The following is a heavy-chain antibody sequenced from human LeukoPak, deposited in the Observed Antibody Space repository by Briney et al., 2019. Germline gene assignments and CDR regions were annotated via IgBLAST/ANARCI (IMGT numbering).Heavy chain of an antibody. CDR3: ASPGRVGATNPFDY. CDR2: ISGSGGST. D-gene: IGHD1-26*01. J-gene: IGHJ4*02. CDR1: GFTFSSYA. Sequence: VGSLRLSCAASGFTFSSYAMSWVRQAPGKGLEWVSAISGSGGSTYYADSVKGRSTISRDNSKNTLYLQMNSLRAEDTAVYYCASPGRVGATNPFDYWGQGTLVTVSS. V-gene: IGHV3-23*01.